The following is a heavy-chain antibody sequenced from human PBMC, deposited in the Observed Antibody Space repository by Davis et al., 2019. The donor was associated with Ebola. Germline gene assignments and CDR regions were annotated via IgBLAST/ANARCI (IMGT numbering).Heavy chain of an antibody. CDR3: ARTGDDFYYGSGSYYYYFDY. Sequence: SETLSLTCTVSGGSISSSSYYWGWIRQPPGKGLEWIGSIYYSGSTNYNPSLKSRVTISVDTSKNQFSLKLSSVTAADTAVYYCARTGDDFYYGSGSYYYYFDYWGQGTLVTVSS. CDR1: GGSISSSSYY. V-gene: IGHV4-39*07. J-gene: IGHJ4*02. D-gene: IGHD3-10*01. CDR2: IYYSGST.